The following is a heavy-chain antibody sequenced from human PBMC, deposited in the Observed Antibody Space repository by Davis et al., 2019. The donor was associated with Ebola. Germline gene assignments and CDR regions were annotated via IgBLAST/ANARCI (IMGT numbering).Heavy chain of an antibody. D-gene: IGHD4-17*01. CDR3: ARHVNGDFWYFDL. V-gene: IGHV3-53*01. CDR2: IYRDGRT. CDR1: GFTVSSHY. J-gene: IGHJ2*01. Sequence: GESLKISCAASGFTVSSHYMSWVRQAPGKGLEWVSVIYRDGRTYHADSVKGRFTVSRDNSENMLYLQMSTLRAEDTAVYYCARHVNGDFWYFDLWGRGTRVTVSS.